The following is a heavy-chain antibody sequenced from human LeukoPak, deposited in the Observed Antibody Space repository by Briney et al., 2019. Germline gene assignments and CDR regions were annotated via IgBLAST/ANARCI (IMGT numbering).Heavy chain of an antibody. D-gene: IGHD5-12*01. CDR1: GFTFSNYG. CDR3: ARAMRSGYDY. J-gene: IGHJ4*02. CDR2: ISSSSDAI. V-gene: IGHV3-48*02. Sequence: GGSLRLSCAASGFTFSNYGMNWVRQAPGKRLEWVSYISSSSDAIYYADSVKGRFTISRDNAENTLYLQLNSLRDEDTAVYYCARAMRSGYDYWGQGTLVTVSS.